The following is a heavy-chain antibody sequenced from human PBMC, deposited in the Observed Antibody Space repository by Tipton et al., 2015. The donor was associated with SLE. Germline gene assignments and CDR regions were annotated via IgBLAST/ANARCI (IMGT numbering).Heavy chain of an antibody. CDR1: GFTFCYYA. V-gene: IGHV3-23*01. D-gene: IGHD6-6*01. Sequence: SLRLSCAASGFTFCYYAISWVRQAPGTGLEWVSVISGRGDSTYYADAVKGRFTISRDNSKNTLYLQMNSLRAQDTAVYYCAKDRPVHGAFDIWGQGIMVTVSS. CDR2: ISGRGDST. J-gene: IGHJ3*02. CDR3: AKDRPVHGAFDI.